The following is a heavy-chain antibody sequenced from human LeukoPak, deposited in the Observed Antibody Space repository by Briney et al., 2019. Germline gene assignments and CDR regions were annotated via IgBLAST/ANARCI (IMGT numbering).Heavy chain of an antibody. Sequence: LPGGSLRLSCAASGFTFSSYAMSWVRQAPGKGLEWVSAISGSGGSTYYAHSVKGRFTISRDNSKNTLYLQMNSLRAEDTAVYYCAKDREWPYWALFDYWGQGTLVTVSS. J-gene: IGHJ4*02. D-gene: IGHD3-3*01. CDR3: AKDREWPYWALFDY. CDR2: ISGSGGST. CDR1: GFTFSSYA. V-gene: IGHV3-23*01.